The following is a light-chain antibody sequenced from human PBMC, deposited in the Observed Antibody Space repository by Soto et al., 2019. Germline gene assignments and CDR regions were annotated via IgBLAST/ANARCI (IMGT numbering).Light chain of an antibody. CDR1: SSDVGAYNY. V-gene: IGLV2-8*01. CDR2: EVN. Sequence: QPALTQPPSASGSPGQSVTISCTGTSSDVGAYNYVSWYQQHPGKAPKLMISEVNKRPSGVPDRFSGSKSGNTASLTVSGLQAEDEADYYCSSVAGINILFGTGTKVTVL. J-gene: IGLJ1*01. CDR3: SSVAGINIL.